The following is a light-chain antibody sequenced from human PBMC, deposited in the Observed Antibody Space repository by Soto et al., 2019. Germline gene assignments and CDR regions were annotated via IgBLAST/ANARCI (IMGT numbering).Light chain of an antibody. CDR3: ASYTSTNTWV. V-gene: IGLV2-14*01. J-gene: IGLJ3*02. CDR2: EVI. Sequence: QSALAQPASVSGSPGQSITISCTGTSSDVGGYNYVSWYQQLPGKAPKLLISEVINRPSGVSDRFSGSKSDNTASLTISGLQAGDEADYYCASYTSTNTWVFGGGTKVTVL. CDR1: SSDVGGYNY.